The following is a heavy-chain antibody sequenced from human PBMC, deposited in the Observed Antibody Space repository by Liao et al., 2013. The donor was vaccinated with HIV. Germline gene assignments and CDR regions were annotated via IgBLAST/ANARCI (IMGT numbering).Heavy chain of an antibody. CDR2: IYYSGST. V-gene: IGHV4-59*01. D-gene: IGHD3-3*01. J-gene: IGHJ6*03. Sequence: QVLLQGSGPGLVRPSETLSLTCIVSGDSISKDYWSWIRQPPGKGLEWIGYIYYSGSTSYNPSLKSRVTISLDTSKKQFSLKLSSVTAADTAVYYCAREPYITWLEWQFPPYYMDVWGKGTTVTVSS. CDR1: GDSISKDY. CDR3: AREPYITWLEWQFPPYYMDV.